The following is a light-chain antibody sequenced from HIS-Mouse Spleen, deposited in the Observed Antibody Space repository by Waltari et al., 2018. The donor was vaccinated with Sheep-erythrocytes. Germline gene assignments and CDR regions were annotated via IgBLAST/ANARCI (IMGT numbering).Light chain of an antibody. Sequence: QSVLTQPPSVSGAPGQRVTIPCTGSSSNIGAGYDVHWYQQLPGTAPKLLIYGNSNRPSVVPDRFSGSKSGTSASLAITGLQAEDEADYYCQSYDSSLSAVVFGGGTKLTVL. CDR3: QSYDSSLSAVV. V-gene: IGLV1-40*01. CDR2: GNS. CDR1: SSNIGAGYD. J-gene: IGLJ2*01.